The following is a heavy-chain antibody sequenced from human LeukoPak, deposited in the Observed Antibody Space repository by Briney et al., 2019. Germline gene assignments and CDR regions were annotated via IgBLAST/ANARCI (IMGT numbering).Heavy chain of an antibody. V-gene: IGHV4-61*02. J-gene: IGHJ3*02. D-gene: IGHD3-22*01. CDR2: IYNSGTT. CDR1: GGSISSGGSY. Sequence: PSQTLSLTCTVSGGSISSGGSYWSWIRQPPGKGLEWIGRIYNSGTTNYSPSLKSRLTISVDTSKNQISLKLNAVTAADTAVYYCARDRSYYYDRDAYSAVEPFDIWGQGTLVTVSS. CDR3: ARDRSYYYDRDAYSAVEPFDI.